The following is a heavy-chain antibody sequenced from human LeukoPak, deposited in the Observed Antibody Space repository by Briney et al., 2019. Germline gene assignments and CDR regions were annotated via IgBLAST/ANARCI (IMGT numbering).Heavy chain of an antibody. J-gene: IGHJ4*02. CDR3: ARENSGSYREFDY. D-gene: IGHD1-26*01. V-gene: IGHV4-4*07. Sequence: SETLSLTCTVSGGSISSYYWSWIRQPAGKGLEWIGRIYTSGSTNYNASLKSRVRMSVDTSKNQFSLKLSSVTAADTAAFYCARENSGSYREFDYWGQGTLVTVSS. CDR2: IYTSGST. CDR1: GGSISSYY.